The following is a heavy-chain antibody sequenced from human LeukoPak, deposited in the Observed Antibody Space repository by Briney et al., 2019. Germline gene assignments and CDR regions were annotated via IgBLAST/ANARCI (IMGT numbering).Heavy chain of an antibody. CDR1: GFTFSSYD. V-gene: IGHV3-48*03. Sequence: PGGSLRLSCAASGFTFSSYDMNWVRQAPGKGLEWVSYISNSGTTISYADSVKGQFTISRHNAKHTLHLKMNSPTCQHTAVYYCARAGECSRTSRYAKMLHYWAQGTLLTVS. CDR2: ISNSGTTI. J-gene: IGHJ4*02. D-gene: IGHD2-2*01. CDR3: ARAGECSRTSRYAKMLHY.